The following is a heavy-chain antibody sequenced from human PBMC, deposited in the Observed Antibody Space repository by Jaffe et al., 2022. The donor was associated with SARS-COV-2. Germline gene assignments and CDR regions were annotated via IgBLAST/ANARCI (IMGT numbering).Heavy chain of an antibody. CDR2: ISGDGGST. Sequence: EVQLVESGGGVVQPGGSLRLSCAASGFTFDDYAMHWVRQAPGKGLEWVSLISGDGGSTYYADSVKGRFTISRDNSKNSLYLQMNSLRTEDTALYYCAKNAAPGYSYGLNWYFDLWGRGTLVTVSS. D-gene: IGHD5-18*01. J-gene: IGHJ2*01. CDR1: GFTFDDYA. CDR3: AKNAAPGYSYGLNWYFDL. V-gene: IGHV3-43*02.